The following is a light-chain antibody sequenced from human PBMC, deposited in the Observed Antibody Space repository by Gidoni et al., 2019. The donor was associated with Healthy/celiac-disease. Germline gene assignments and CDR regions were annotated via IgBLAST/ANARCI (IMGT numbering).Light chain of an antibody. CDR1: QSISSW. J-gene: IGKJ1*01. CDR2: KAS. CDR3: QQYNSYSRT. Sequence: DIQMTQSPSTLSASVGDRVTITCRASQSISSWLAWYHQKPGKAPKLLIYKASSLESGVPSRFSGSGSGTECTLTISSLQPDDFATYYCQQYNSYSRTFGQGTKVEIK. V-gene: IGKV1-5*03.